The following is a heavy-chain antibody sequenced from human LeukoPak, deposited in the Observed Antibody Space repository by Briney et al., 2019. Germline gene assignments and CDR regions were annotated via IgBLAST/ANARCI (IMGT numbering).Heavy chain of an antibody. CDR3: ASLVVTALRGADY. CDR2: IYYSGST. V-gene: IGHV4-39*07. D-gene: IGHD2-21*02. J-gene: IGHJ4*02. CDR1: GGSISSSSYY. Sequence: SETLSLTCTVSGGSISSSSYYWGWIRQPPGKGLEWIGSIYYSGSTYYNPSLKSRVTISVDTSKNQFSLKLSSVTAADTAVYYCASLVVTALRGADYWGQGTLVTVSS.